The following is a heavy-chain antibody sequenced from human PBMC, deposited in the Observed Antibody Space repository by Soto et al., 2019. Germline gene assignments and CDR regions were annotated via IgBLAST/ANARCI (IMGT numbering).Heavy chain of an antibody. Sequence: VGSLRLSCAASGFTFRSYAMNWVRQAPGKGLEWVSTISGSGSNTYYADSVKGRFTISRDNSKNTLYLQINSLGAEDTAVYYCAKDGAESYYDSSGYFYWGQGALVTVSS. J-gene: IGHJ4*02. D-gene: IGHD3-22*01. CDR2: ISGSGSNT. CDR1: GFTFRSYA. CDR3: AKDGAESYYDSSGYFY. V-gene: IGHV3-23*01.